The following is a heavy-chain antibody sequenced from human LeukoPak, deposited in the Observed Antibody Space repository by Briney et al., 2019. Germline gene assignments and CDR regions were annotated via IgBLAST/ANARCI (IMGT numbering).Heavy chain of an antibody. CDR3: ARDRRREGVHAFDV. CDR2: IYYSGST. J-gene: IGHJ3*01. V-gene: IGHV4-39*07. Sequence: SETLSLTCTVSGGSISSSSYYWGWIRQPPGNGLEWTGSIYYSGSTYYNPSLKSRVTMSVDTSKNQFSLKLTSVTAAGAAVYYCARDRRREGVHAFDVWGRGTMVTVSS. D-gene: IGHD1-14*01. CDR1: GGSISSSSYY.